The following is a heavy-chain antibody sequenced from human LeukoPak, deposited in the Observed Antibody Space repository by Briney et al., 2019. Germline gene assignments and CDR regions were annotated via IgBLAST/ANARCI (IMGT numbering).Heavy chain of an antibody. D-gene: IGHD3-3*01. Sequence: GGSLRLSCAASGFTFSNYWMNWVRQAPGKGLEWVANINQDGSEKYYVDSLKGRFTISRANAENSLYLNMNSPRDDDTAVYSCARGVPYDSWSGPHYSDPWGQGTLVTVSS. CDR2: INQDGSEK. J-gene: IGHJ5*02. CDR1: GFTFSNYW. V-gene: IGHV3-7*03. CDR3: ARGVPYDSWSGPHYSDP.